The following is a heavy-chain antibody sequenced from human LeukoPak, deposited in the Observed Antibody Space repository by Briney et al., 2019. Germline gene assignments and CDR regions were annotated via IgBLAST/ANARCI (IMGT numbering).Heavy chain of an antibody. CDR3: ARGFGYSNNYYFDY. CDR1: GFTFSSYA. CDR2: IGGSGGST. Sequence: GGSLRLSCAVSGFTFSSYAMSWVRQAPGKGLEWVSGIGGSGGSTYYADSVKGRFTISRDNSKNTLYLQMNSLRAEDTAVYYCARGFGYSNNYYFDYWGQGTLVTVSS. D-gene: IGHD6-13*01. V-gene: IGHV3-23*01. J-gene: IGHJ4*02.